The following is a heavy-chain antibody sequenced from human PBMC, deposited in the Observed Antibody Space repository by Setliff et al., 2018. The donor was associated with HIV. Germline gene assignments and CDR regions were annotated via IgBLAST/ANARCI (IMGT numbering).Heavy chain of an antibody. V-gene: IGHV4-34*01. CDR3: ARVKAYFRYHFYFYMDT. CDR2: ITDSGVT. D-gene: IGHD3-16*01. Sequence: PSETLSLTCAVYGGSFHSYYWTWIRQSPGKGLEWIGEITDSGVTNYHPSLKSRVTISLDPSKNQFSLRLTSVTAADAAIYYCARVKAYFRYHFYFYMDTWGRGTTVTVS. CDR1: GGSFHSYY. J-gene: IGHJ6*03.